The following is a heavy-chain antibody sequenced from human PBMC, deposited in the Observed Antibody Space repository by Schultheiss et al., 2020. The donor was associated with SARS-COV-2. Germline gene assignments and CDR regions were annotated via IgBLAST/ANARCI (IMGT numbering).Heavy chain of an antibody. CDR2: IYTSGST. J-gene: IGHJ4*02. D-gene: IGHD3-10*01. CDR3: ARGGQLWFRESSIDY. CDR1: GGSISSYY. Sequence: SETLSLTCTVSGGSISSYYWSWIRQPAGKGLEWIGRIYTSGSTNYNPSLKSRVTISVDTSKNQFSLKLSSVTAADTAVYYCARGGQLWFRESSIDYWGQGTLVTVSS. V-gene: IGHV4-4*07.